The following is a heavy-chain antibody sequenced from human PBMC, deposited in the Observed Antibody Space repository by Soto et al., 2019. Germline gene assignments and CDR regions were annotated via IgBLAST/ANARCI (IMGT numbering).Heavy chain of an antibody. Sequence: EVQLVESGGGLVQPGGSLRLSCAASGFTFSNSWMHWVRQAPGKGLVWVSRINSDGSSTSYADSVKGRFTISRDNPKNTLYLQMNSLRAEDTAVYYCASGLVEYSSSWYDYWGQGTLVTVSS. CDR3: ASGLVEYSSSWYDY. CDR1: GFTFSNSW. D-gene: IGHD6-13*01. V-gene: IGHV3-74*01. J-gene: IGHJ4*02. CDR2: INSDGSST.